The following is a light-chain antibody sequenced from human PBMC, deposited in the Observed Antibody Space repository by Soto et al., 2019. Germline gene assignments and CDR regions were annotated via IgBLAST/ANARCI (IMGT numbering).Light chain of an antibody. CDR3: QQRSNWRPT. J-gene: IGKJ5*01. CDR1: QRVSSY. V-gene: IGKV3-11*01. Sequence: EIALTQSPYTLPLPPGERATLSCRASQRVSSYLAWYQQKPGQPPRLLIYDASNRATGIPARFSGSGSATDFTLTISSLEPEDFAVYYCQQRSNWRPTFGQGTRLEIK. CDR2: DAS.